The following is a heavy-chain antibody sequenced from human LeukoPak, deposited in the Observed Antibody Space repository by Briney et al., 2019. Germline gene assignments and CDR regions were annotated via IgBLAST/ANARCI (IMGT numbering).Heavy chain of an antibody. CDR2: INPNSGGT. CDR1: GYTFTGYY. D-gene: IGHD3-10*01. V-gene: IGHV1-2*02. CDR3: ARGRYGSRSSDNWFDP. Sequence: ASVKVSCKASGYTFTGYYMHWVRQAPGQGLEWMGWINPNSGGTNYAQKFQGRVTMTRDTSISTAYMELSRLRSDDTAVYYCARGRYGSRSSDNWFDPWGQGTLVTVSS. J-gene: IGHJ5*02.